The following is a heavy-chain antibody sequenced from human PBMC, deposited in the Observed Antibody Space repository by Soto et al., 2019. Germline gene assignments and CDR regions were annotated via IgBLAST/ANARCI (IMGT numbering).Heavy chain of an antibody. D-gene: IGHD3-16*02. CDR2: IYYSGST. CDR1: GGSISSSSYY. V-gene: IGHV4-39*01. J-gene: IGHJ6*03. CDR3: ARLRSLYYYYYYMDV. Sequence: QLQLQESGPGLVKPSETLSLTCTVSGGSISSSSYYWGWIRQPPGKGLEWIGSIYYSGSTYYNPSLKSRVTISVDTSKNQFSLKLSSVTAADTAVYYCARLRSLYYYYYYMDVWGKGTTVTVSS.